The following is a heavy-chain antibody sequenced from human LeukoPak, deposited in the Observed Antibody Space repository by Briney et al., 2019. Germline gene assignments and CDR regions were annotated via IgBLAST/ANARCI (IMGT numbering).Heavy chain of an antibody. J-gene: IGHJ4*02. Sequence: SETLSLTCTVSGGSISSYYWSWIRQPPGKGLEWIGYIYYSGSTNYNPSLKSRVAISVDTSKNQFSLKLSSVTAADTAVYYCARGPNSGYGALTYWGQGTLVTVSS. CDR3: ARGPNSGYGALTY. D-gene: IGHD5-12*01. CDR1: GGSISSYY. CDR2: IYYSGST. V-gene: IGHV4-59*01.